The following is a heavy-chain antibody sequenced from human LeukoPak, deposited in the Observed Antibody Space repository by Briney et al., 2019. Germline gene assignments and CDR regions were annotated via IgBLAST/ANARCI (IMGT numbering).Heavy chain of an antibody. J-gene: IGHJ4*02. V-gene: IGHV1-46*01. CDR1: GYTFTSYY. Sequence: ASVKVSCKASGYTFTSYYMHWVRQAPGQGLEWMGIINPSGGSTSYAQKFQGRVTMTTDTSTSTAYMELRSLRSDDTAVYYCAGARRGGYDSWGQGTLVTVSS. D-gene: IGHD3-22*01. CDR2: INPSGGST. CDR3: AGARRGGYDS.